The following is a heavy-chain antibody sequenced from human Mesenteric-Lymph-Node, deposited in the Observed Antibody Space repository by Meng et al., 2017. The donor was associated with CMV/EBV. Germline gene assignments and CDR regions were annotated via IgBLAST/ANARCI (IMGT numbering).Heavy chain of an antibody. Sequence: GGSLRLSCAASGFTFTSYAMSWVRQAPGKGLEWVSGISGSGGSTYYADSVKGRFTISRENSKNTLYLQMNSLRAEDTAVYYCAKGNCSSTTCYALDSWGQGTLVTVSS. CDR2: ISGSGGST. J-gene: IGHJ4*02. V-gene: IGHV3-23*01. CDR3: AKGNCSSTTCYALDS. CDR1: GFTFTSYA. D-gene: IGHD2-2*01.